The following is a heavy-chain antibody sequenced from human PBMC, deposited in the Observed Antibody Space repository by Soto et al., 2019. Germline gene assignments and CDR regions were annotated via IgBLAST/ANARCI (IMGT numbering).Heavy chain of an antibody. J-gene: IGHJ2*01. V-gene: IGHV4-61*01. CDR1: GGSVSGGSHY. CDR2: IYYSGST. D-gene: IGHD3-16*01. Sequence: QIQLQESGPGLVKPSETLSLTCSVSGGSVSGGSHYWGWIRQPPGKGLEWIGYIYYSGSTEYSPSLNSRVTISVDPSKDQFSLNLRSVTAADTAVYYCARLRLTVMDVVMDPYRYFEFWGRGTLVIVSS. CDR3: ARLRLTVMDVVMDPYRYFEF.